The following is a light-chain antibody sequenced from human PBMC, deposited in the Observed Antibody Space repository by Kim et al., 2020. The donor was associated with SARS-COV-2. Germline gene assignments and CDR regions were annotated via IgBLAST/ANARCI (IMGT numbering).Light chain of an antibody. CDR1: QNVRTY. CDR3: HQYNNWPPNT. V-gene: IGKV3-15*01. Sequence: TMMTQSPATLSVSPVEIATLSCRASQNVRTYLAWYQQKPGQAPRLLIYGASTRATGIPARFSGSGSGTEFTLTISSLQSEDFAVYYCHQYNNWPPNTFGQGTKLEI. CDR2: GAS. J-gene: IGKJ2*01.